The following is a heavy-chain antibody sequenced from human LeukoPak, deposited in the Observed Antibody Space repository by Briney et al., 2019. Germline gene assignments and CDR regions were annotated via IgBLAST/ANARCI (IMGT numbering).Heavy chain of an antibody. Sequence: PSETLSLTCTVSGGSISSYYWSWIRQPPGKGLEWIGYIYYSGSTNYNPSLKNRVTISVDTSKNQFSLKLSSVTAADTAVYYCARGGAAAGWMVFDPWGQGTLVTVSS. D-gene: IGHD6-13*01. J-gene: IGHJ5*02. CDR1: GGSISSYY. CDR2: IYYSGST. V-gene: IGHV4-59*08. CDR3: ARGGAAAGWMVFDP.